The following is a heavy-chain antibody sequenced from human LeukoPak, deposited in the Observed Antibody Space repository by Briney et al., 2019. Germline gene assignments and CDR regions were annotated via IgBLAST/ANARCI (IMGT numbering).Heavy chain of an antibody. V-gene: IGHV4-59*01. J-gene: IGHJ4*02. Sequence: SETLSLTCTVSGGSISSYHWSWIRQPPGKGLEWIGYIYYSGSTNYNPSLKSRVTISVDTSKNQFSLKLSSVTAADTAVYYCARDALKVTMVRGVIRRERGRYFDYWGQGTLVTVSS. D-gene: IGHD3-10*01. CDR1: GGSISSYH. CDR3: ARDALKVTMVRGVIRRERGRYFDY. CDR2: IYYSGST.